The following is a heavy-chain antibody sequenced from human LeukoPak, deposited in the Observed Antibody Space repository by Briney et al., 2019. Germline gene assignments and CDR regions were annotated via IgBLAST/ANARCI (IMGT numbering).Heavy chain of an antibody. J-gene: IGHJ4*02. CDR2: INPNNGDT. CDR1: GYTFTGYY. V-gene: IGHV1-2*06. CDR3: VREITRATTYFDS. Sequence: ASVKVSCKASGYTFTGYYIHWVRQAPGQGLEWMGRINPNNGDTNYAQKFPGRVTLTRDTSIGTAYMELSSLRSDDTAMYYCVREITRATTYFDSWGQRTLVTVSS. D-gene: IGHD1-26*01.